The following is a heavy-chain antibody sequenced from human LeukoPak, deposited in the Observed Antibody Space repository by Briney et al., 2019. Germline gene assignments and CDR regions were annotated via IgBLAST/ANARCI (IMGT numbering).Heavy chain of an antibody. CDR2: IYSGGST. V-gene: IGHV3-53*01. CDR1: GFTVSSNY. D-gene: IGHD1-26*01. Sequence: GGSLRLSCAASGFTVSSNYMSWVRQAPGKGLEWVSVIYSGGSTYYADSVKGRFTISRDNSKNTLYLQMNSLRAEDTAVYYCAKGSREWELLDAFDIWGQGTMVTVSS. CDR3: AKGSREWELLDAFDI. J-gene: IGHJ3*02.